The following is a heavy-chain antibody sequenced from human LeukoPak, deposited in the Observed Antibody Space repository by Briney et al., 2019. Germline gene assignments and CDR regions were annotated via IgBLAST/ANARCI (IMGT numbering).Heavy chain of an antibody. CDR1: GITFSSYW. Sequence: GGSLRLSCAASGITFSSYWMHWVRQAPGKGLVWVSRINDDGSSTIHADSVKGRFTISRDNTKNTLYLQMNSLRAEDTAVYYCARGPYSSNWYVDYWGQGTLVTVAS. D-gene: IGHD6-13*01. CDR3: ARGPYSSNWYVDY. V-gene: IGHV3-74*01. J-gene: IGHJ4*02. CDR2: INDDGSST.